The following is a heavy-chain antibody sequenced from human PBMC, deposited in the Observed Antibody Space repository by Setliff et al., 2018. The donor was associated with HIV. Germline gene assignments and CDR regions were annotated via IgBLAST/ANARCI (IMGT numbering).Heavy chain of an antibody. Sequence: PGGSLRLSCAASGFTFSDYYVSWIRQAPGKGLEWVSGINWNSGTIAYADFVKGRFTISRDNAKNSLYLQMNSLRAEDTAVYYCARTGSGSYFRYWGQGTLVTVSS. CDR2: INWNSGTI. J-gene: IGHJ4*02. V-gene: IGHV3-11*04. CDR3: ARTGSGSYFRY. D-gene: IGHD3-10*01. CDR1: GFTFSDYY.